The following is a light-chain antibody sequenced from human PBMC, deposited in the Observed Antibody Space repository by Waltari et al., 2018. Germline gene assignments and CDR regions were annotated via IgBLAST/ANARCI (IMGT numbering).Light chain of an antibody. CDR2: EVR. J-gene: IGLJ3*02. V-gene: IGLV2-14*01. CDR1: SSDVRAYDY. CDR3: TSYTTSRTWV. Sequence: QSALTQPASVSGSPGQSITISCTGTSSDVRAYDYVSWYQQKPGKAPQLIIYEVRGRPPGVHNRFSGSKSGYTGFLTISGLQAEDEADYYCTSYTTSRTWVFGGGTKLTVL.